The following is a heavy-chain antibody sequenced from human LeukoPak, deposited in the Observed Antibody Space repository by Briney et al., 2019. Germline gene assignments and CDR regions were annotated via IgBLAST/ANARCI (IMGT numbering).Heavy chain of an antibody. CDR2: INSDGSDT. Sequence: PGGSLRLSCAASGFTFSSYYMHWVRQAPGKGLVWVSRINSDGSDTNYADSVKGRFTISRDNAKNSLYLQMNSLRAEDTAVYYCTRDRHTDSSAPDYWGQGTLVTVSS. CDR1: GFTFSSYY. V-gene: IGHV3-74*01. J-gene: IGHJ4*02. D-gene: IGHD6-19*01. CDR3: TRDRHTDSSAPDY.